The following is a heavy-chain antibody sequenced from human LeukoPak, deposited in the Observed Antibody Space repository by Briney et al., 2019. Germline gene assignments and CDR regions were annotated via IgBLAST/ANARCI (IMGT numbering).Heavy chain of an antibody. CDR3: ARVGSIAGAVHYYYYYMDV. J-gene: IGHJ6*03. D-gene: IGHD2-15*01. Sequence: SVKVSCKASGGTFSSYAISWVRQAPGQGLEWMGGIIPIFGTANYAQKFQGRVTITADESTSTAYMEVSSLRSEDTAVYYCARVGSIAGAVHYYYYYMDVWGKGTTVTVSS. CDR2: IIPIFGTA. CDR1: GGTFSSYA. V-gene: IGHV1-69*01.